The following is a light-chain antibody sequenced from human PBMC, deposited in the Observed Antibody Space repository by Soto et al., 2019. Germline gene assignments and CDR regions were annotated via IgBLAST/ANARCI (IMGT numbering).Light chain of an antibody. CDR1: SNDVGGYNY. CDR2: DVS. J-gene: IGLJ2*01. Sequence: QSALTQPASVSGSPGQSIAISCTGTSNDVGGYNYVSWYQQQPGKAPKLMIYDVSARPSGVSNRFSGSKSDNTASLTISGLQAEDEADYYCSSYTSSSTVVFGGGTKLTVL. CDR3: SSYTSSSTVV. V-gene: IGLV2-14*01.